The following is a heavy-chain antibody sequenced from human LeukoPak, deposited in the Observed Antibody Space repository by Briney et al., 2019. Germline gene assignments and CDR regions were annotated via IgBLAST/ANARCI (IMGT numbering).Heavy chain of an antibody. D-gene: IGHD6-13*01. CDR1: GFIFNSYA. CDR2: ISYDGSNK. Sequence: GGSLRLSCAASGFIFNSYAIHWVRQAPGKGLEWVAVISYDGSNKSYADSVKGRFTISRDNSKNKLYLQMNSLRVEDTAVYYCASEQQLVFFWGQGTLVTVSS. J-gene: IGHJ4*02. CDR3: ASEQQLVFF. V-gene: IGHV3-30*04.